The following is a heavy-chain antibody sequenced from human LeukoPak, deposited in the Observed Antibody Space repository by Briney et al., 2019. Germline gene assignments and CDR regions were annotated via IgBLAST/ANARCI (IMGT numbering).Heavy chain of an antibody. CDR1: GFTFSRYW. J-gene: IGHJ3*02. Sequence: GGSLRLSCAASGFTFSRYWMSWVRQAPGKGPEWVANIKHDGSEEYYVDSVKGRFTISKDNAKNSLYLQMNTLRVEDTAVYYCARGGRGSAAVVAPRSFDIWGQGTMVTVSS. D-gene: IGHD3-22*01. V-gene: IGHV3-7*03. CDR3: ARGGRGSAAVVAPRSFDI. CDR2: IKHDGSEE.